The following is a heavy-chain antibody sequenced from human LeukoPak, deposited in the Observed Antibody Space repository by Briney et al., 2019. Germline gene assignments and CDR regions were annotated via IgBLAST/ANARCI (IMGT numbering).Heavy chain of an antibody. CDR3: ARDPRYRSGGSCRVFDY. Sequence: ASVKVSCKASGYTFTSYGISWVRQAPGQGLEWMGWISAYNGNTNYAQKLQGRVTMTTDTSTSTAYMELRSLRSDDTAVYYCARDPRYRSGGSCRVFDYWGQGTQVTVSS. CDR1: GYTFTSYG. D-gene: IGHD2-15*01. V-gene: IGHV1-18*01. J-gene: IGHJ4*02. CDR2: ISAYNGNT.